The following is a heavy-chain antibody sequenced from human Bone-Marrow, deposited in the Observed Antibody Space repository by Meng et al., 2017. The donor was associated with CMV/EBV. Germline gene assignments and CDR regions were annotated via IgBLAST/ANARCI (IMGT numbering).Heavy chain of an antibody. D-gene: IGHD3-3*01. Sequence: SETLSLTCAVYGGSFSGYYWSWIRQPPGKGLEWIGEINHSGSTDYNPSLKSRVTISVDTSKNQFSLKLSSVTAADTAVYYCARDRNDIGWRASYYYGMDVWGQGTTVTVSS. CDR3: ARDRNDIGWRASYYYGMDV. CDR2: INHSGST. V-gene: IGHV4-34*01. J-gene: IGHJ6*02. CDR1: GGSFSGYY.